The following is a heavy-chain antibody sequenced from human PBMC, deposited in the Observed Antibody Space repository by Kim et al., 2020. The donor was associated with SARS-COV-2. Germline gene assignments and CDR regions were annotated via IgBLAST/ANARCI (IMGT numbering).Heavy chain of an antibody. Sequence: SEKSYVDSVKGRFTISRDNAKNSLYLQMNSLRAEDTAVYYCARAPLVGWYWGQGTLVTVSS. D-gene: IGHD6-13*01. CDR3: ARAPLVGWY. J-gene: IGHJ4*02. V-gene: IGHV3-7*01. CDR2: SEK.